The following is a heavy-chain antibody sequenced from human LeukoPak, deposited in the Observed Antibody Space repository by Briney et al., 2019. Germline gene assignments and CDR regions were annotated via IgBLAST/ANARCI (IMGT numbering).Heavy chain of an antibody. CDR3: ARRHSSGWFYY. J-gene: IGHJ4*02. V-gene: IGHV4-38-2*02. D-gene: IGHD6-19*01. CDR2: IYRSGST. CDR1: GYSISNGYY. Sequence: NPSETLSLTCTVSGYSISNGYYWDWIRQPPGRGLEWIENIYRSGSTSYNPSLKSRVTISVDTSKNQFSLKVNSVTAADTAVYYCARRHSSGWFYYWGQGTLVTVSS.